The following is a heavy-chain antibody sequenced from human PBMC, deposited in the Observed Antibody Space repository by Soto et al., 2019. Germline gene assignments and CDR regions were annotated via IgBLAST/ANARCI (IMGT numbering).Heavy chain of an antibody. CDR2: INDSGSA. V-gene: IGHV4-34*01. J-gene: IGHJ4*02. D-gene: IGHD3-16*01. CDR1: GGSFRVSF. CDR3: QGGDF. Sequence: QLQLRQWGAGLLKPSETLSLTCAVSGGSFRVSFCSWIRQSPDKGLEWIGEINDSGSAYYNPSFQSRLTISVDTSKSQISLRLTSVTAADSAVYYCQGGDFWGQRTRVTVSS.